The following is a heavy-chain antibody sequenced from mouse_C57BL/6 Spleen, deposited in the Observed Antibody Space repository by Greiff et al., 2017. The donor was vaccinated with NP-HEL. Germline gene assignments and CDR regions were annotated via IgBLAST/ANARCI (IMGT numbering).Heavy chain of an antibody. CDR3: ARGGGNYVGFAY. V-gene: IGHV5-17*01. D-gene: IGHD2-1*01. CDR1: GFTFSDYG. Sequence: EVMLVESGGGLVKPGGSLKLSCAAPGFTFSDYGMHWVRQAPEKGLEWVAYISSGSSTIYYADTVKGRFTIPRDNAKNTLFLQMTSLRSEDTAMYYCARGGGNYVGFAYWGQGTLVTVSA. CDR2: ISSGSSTI. J-gene: IGHJ3*01.